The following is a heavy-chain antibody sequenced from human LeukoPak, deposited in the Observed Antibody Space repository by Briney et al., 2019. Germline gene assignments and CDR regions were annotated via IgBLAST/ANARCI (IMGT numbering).Heavy chain of an antibody. V-gene: IGHV2-5*01. CDR2: LYWNDDK. D-gene: IGHD1-26*01. CDR1: GFSLSTSGVG. Sequence: ESGPTLVNPTQPLTLTCTFSGFSLSTSGVGVGWIRQPPGKALEWLALLYWNDDKRYCPSLMSRLTITKDTSKNQVVLTMTNMDPVDTATYYCAHRSQVLVGATALYYFDYWGQGTLVTVS. CDR3: AHRSQVLVGATALYYFDY. J-gene: IGHJ4*02.